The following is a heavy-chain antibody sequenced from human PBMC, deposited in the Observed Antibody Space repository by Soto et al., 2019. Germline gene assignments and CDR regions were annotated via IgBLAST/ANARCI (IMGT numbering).Heavy chain of an antibody. CDR2: ISGSGGST. V-gene: IGHV3-23*01. Sequence: EVQLLESGGGLVQPGGSLRLSCAASGFTFSSYAMSWVRHAPGKGLEWVSAISGSGGSTYYADSVKGGFTISRDNSKNTLYLQMNSLRAEDTAVYYCAKAAITMVRGVIIDYYYYYMDVWGKGTTVTVSS. CDR3: AKAAITMVRGVIIDYYYYYMDV. J-gene: IGHJ6*03. CDR1: GFTFSSYA. D-gene: IGHD3-10*01.